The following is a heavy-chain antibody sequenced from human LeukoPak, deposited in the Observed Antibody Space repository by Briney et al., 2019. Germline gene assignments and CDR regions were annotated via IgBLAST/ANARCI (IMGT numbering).Heavy chain of an antibody. CDR2: IYYSGST. V-gene: IGHV4-59*12. J-gene: IGHJ6*02. CDR3: ARDRSGRNYYYYGMDV. Sequence: SETLSLTCTVSGGSISGYYWSWIRQPPGKGLEWIGYIYYSGSTNYNPSLKSRVTISVDTSKNQFSPKLSSVTAADTAVYYCARDRSGRNYYYYGMDVWGQGTTVTVSS. D-gene: IGHD3-3*01. CDR1: GGSISGYY.